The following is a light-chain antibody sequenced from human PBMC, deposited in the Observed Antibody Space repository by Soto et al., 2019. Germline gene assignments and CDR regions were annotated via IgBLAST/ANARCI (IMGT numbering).Light chain of an antibody. V-gene: IGKV3-15*01. CDR3: HQYNDWPLT. CDR1: QSVSTD. CDR2: GAS. J-gene: IGKJ4*01. Sequence: IVMPQSPATLSVSPGEGATLSCRASQSVSTDLAWYRQKPGQAPRLLIYGASSRAPDTPARFSGSGSGTEFTLTISRLQSEAFAVYYCHQYNDWPLTFGGGTKVEIK.